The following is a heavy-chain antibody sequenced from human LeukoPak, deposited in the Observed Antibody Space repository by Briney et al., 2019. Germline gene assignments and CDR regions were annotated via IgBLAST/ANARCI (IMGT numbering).Heavy chain of an antibody. V-gene: IGHV1-69*01. J-gene: IGHJ4*02. CDR2: IIPIFGTA. Sequence: SVKVSCKASGGTFSSYAISWVRQAPGQGLEWMGGIIPIFGTANYAQKFQGRVTITADESTGTAYMELSSLRSEDTAVYYCARALAYCGGDCYGPLDYWGQGTLVTVSS. D-gene: IGHD2-21*02. CDR3: ARALAYCGGDCYGPLDY. CDR1: GGTFSSYA.